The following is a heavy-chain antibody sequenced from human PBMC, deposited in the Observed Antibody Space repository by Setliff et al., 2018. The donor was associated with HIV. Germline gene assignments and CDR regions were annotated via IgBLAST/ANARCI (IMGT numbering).Heavy chain of an antibody. D-gene: IGHD6-13*01. Sequence: SETLSLTCNVSGFSFRNSFYNWGWIRQPPRKGLEWIGTIYYSGTTYYNPSLKSRVTMSIDTSQNQFSLKLTSVTATDTAVYYCARHRYSSSINWFDPWGQGTLVTVSS. CDR1: GFSFRNSFYN. CDR3: ARHRYSSSINWFDP. CDR2: IYYSGTT. V-gene: IGHV4-39*01. J-gene: IGHJ5*02.